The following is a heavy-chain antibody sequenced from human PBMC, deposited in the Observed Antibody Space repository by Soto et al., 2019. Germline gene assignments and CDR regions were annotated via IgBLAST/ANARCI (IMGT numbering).Heavy chain of an antibody. V-gene: IGHV1-69*01. D-gene: IGHD2-2*01. Sequence: QVQLVQSGAEVKKPGSSVRVSCKASGGTFNSYSLSWVRQAPGQGLEWMGRIIPISGIVNYAQKFQGRVTITADDSTSTAYMELTCLRSEDTARYYCARVRKYQKMFSHYYAMDVWGQGTTVIVSS. CDR2: IIPISGIV. CDR3: ARVRKYQKMFSHYYAMDV. J-gene: IGHJ6*02. CDR1: GGTFNSYS.